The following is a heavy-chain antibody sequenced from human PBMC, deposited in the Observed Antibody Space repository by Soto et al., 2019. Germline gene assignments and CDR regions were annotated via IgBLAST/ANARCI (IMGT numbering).Heavy chain of an antibody. J-gene: IGHJ4*02. CDR2: SRDKPQGYST. CDR1: GFTLRDHY. Sequence: PGGSLGVSCADSGFTLRDHYIDWARQAPGKGLEWVGRSRDKPQGYSTAYAASVKGRFTTSRDESKNSAYLQMNSLKTEDTAVYYCVRATYFSDSSGYTRCLDYWGQGTLVPVSS. CDR3: VRATYFSDSSGYTRCLDY. V-gene: IGHV3-72*01. D-gene: IGHD3-22*01.